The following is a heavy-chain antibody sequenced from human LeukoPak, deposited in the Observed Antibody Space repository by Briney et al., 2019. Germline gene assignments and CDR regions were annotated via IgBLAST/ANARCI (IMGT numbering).Heavy chain of an antibody. J-gene: IGHJ1*01. D-gene: IGHD2-2*01. V-gene: IGHV3-74*01. Sequence: GGSLRLSCAASGFTVSSNYMSWVRQAPGKGLVWVSRINTDGSSTSYADSVKGRFTISRDNAKNTVYLQMNSLRAEDTAVYYCARGGSVSCHHWGQGTLVTVSS. CDR2: INTDGSST. CDR3: ARGGSVSCHH. CDR1: GFTVSSNY.